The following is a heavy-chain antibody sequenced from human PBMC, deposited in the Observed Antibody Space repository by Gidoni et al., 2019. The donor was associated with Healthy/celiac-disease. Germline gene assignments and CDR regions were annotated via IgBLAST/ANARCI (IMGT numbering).Heavy chain of an antibody. D-gene: IGHD3-3*01. V-gene: IGHV4-59*01. CDR3: AAARAYYDFWSGYSEPYYFDY. Sequence: QVQLQESGPGLAKPSETLSLTCTVSGGSTSSYYWSWIRQPPGKGRDWIGYIYYSGSTHYNPSLKGRITISVDTSKNQFSLKLSSLTAADTAVYYCAAARAYYDFWSGYSEPYYFDYWGQGTLVTVSS. CDR1: GGSTSSYY. J-gene: IGHJ4*02. CDR2: IYYSGST.